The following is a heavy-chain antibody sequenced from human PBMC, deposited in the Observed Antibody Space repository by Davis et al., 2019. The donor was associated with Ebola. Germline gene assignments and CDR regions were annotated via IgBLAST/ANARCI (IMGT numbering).Heavy chain of an antibody. CDR2: ISWDGSST. CDR1: GFTFDDYT. J-gene: IGHJ5*01. D-gene: IGHD3-22*01. V-gene: IGHV3-43*01. Sequence: GGSLRLSCAASGFTFDDYTMHWVRQAPGKGLEWVSLISWDGSSTYYADSVKGRFTISRDNSKNSLYLQMNSVRTEDTALYYCAKAGHYFDTSGNYDSWGQGTLVTVSS. CDR3: AKAGHYFDTSGNYDS.